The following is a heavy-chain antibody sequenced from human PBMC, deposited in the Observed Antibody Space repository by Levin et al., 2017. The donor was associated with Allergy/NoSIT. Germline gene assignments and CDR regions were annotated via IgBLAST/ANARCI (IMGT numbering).Heavy chain of an antibody. CDR2: INPNSGGT. V-gene: IGHV1-2*06. CDR3: ARVRGMVQGVKFFFDY. J-gene: IGHJ4*02. D-gene: IGHD3-10*01. Sequence: ASVKVSCKASGYTFTGYYMHWVRQAPGQGLEWMGRINPNSGGTNYAQKFQGRVTMTRDTSISTAYMELSRLRSDDTAVYYCARVRGMVQGVKFFFDYWGQGTLVTVSS. CDR1: GYTFTGYY.